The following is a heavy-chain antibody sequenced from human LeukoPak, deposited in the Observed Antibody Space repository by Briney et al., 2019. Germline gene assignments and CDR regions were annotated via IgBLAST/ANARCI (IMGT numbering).Heavy chain of an antibody. D-gene: IGHD4-17*01. CDR2: ITYSGADT. J-gene: IGHJ4*02. Sequence: PGGSLRLSCAASGFTFSSYGMHWVRQAPGKGLEWVSAITYSGADTYYADSVKGRFTISRDSSKSTLYLQMSSLRADDTAVYYCAKADYGDYAFDYWGQGTLVTVSS. V-gene: IGHV3-23*01. CDR1: GFTFSSYG. CDR3: AKADYGDYAFDY.